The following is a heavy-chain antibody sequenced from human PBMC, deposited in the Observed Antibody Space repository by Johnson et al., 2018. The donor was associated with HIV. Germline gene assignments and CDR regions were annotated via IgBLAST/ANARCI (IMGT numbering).Heavy chain of an antibody. V-gene: IGHV3-15*01. CDR2: IKRKTDGGTT. D-gene: IGHD3-3*01. CDR1: GFTFSNAW. J-gene: IGHJ3*02. Sequence: VQLVESGGGLVKPGGSLRLSCAASGFTFSNAWMSWVRQAPGKGLEWVGRIKRKTDGGTTDYAAPVKGRFTISRDDSKNTLYLQMNSLKTEDTAVYYCTTAGGRDTIFGVANDAFDIWGQGTMVTVSS. CDR3: TTAGGRDTIFGVANDAFDI.